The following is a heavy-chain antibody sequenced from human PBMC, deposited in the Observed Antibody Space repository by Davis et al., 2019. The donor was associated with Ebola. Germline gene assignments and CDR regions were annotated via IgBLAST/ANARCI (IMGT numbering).Heavy chain of an antibody. Sequence: GGSLRLSCAASGFTVSSNYMSWVRQAPGKGLEWVSVIYSGGTTYYADSVKGRFTVSRDNSKNTLYLQMNSLRTEDTAVYYCARYITIKNWFDPWGQGTLVTVSS. CDR1: GFTVSSNY. CDR3: ARYITIKNWFDP. CDR2: IYSGGTT. D-gene: IGHD3-3*01. V-gene: IGHV3-66*02. J-gene: IGHJ5*02.